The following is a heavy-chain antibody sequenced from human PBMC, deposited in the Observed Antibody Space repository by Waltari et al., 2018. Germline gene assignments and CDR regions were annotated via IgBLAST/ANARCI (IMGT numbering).Heavy chain of an antibody. V-gene: IGHV1-69*08. D-gene: IGHD6-6*01. Sequence: QVQLVQSGAEVMKPGSSVKVSCKASGCTFSSYTLSWVRRAPGQGLEWMGRIIAILGKANYAQKFQGRVTITADKSTSTAYMELSSLRSEDTAVYYCARGGIAARVYYYYGMDVWGQGTTVTVSS. CDR2: IIAILGKA. CDR1: GCTFSSYT. CDR3: ARGGIAARVYYYYGMDV. J-gene: IGHJ6*02.